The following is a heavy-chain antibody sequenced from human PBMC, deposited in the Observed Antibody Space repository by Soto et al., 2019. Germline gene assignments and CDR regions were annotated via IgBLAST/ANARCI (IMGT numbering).Heavy chain of an antibody. J-gene: IGHJ4*02. CDR2: IDGSAVGT. CDR3: AKEGAWIHYKMDH. Sequence: EVQLLESGGGLVQPGGSLRLSCAASGFKFYSYAMNCVRQAPGKGLEWVSGIDGSAVGTYYADSVKARFAISRDNSGNTLYLQMHSLRVEDTAVYYCAKEGAWIHYKMDHWCQGTLVTVSS. D-gene: IGHD5-18*01. V-gene: IGHV3-23*01. CDR1: GFKFYSYA.